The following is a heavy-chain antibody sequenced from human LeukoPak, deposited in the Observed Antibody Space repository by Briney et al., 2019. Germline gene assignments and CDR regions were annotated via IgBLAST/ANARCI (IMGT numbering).Heavy chain of an antibody. CDR3: ASFNWGSRGTDV. V-gene: IGHV4-34*01. Sequence: SETLSLTCAVYGGSFSGYYWSWIRQPPGKGPEWIGEINHSGSTNYNPSLKSRVTTSVDTSKNQFSLQLNSVTPEDTAVYYCASFNWGSRGTDVWGKGTTVTVSS. J-gene: IGHJ6*04. CDR1: GGSFSGYY. CDR2: INHSGST. D-gene: IGHD7-27*01.